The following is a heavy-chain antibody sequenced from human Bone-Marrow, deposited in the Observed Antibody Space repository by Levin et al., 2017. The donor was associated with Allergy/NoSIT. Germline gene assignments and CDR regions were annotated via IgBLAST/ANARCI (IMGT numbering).Heavy chain of an antibody. CDR1: GGSISGYY. V-gene: IGHV4-59*01. J-gene: IGHJ4*02. Sequence: SETLSLTCTVSGGSISGYYWSWVRQPPGKGLEWVGHIFYSGSTNYNPSLKSRVTISINTSKNQFSLNLTSVTAADTAFYYCARSVAGEFDYWGQGTMVTVSS. CDR3: ARSVAGEFDY. D-gene: IGHD3-10*01. CDR2: IFYSGST.